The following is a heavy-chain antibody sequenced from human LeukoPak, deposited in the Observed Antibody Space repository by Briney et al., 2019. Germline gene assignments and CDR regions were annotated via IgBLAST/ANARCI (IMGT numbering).Heavy chain of an antibody. CDR2: IYYSGST. Sequence: SETLSLTCTVSGGSISSYYWSWIRQPPGKGLEWIGYIYYSGSTNYNPSLKSRVTISVDTSKDQFSLKLSSVTAADTAVYYCASGSRTGYYYYYYGMDVWGQGTTVTVSS. J-gene: IGHJ6*02. D-gene: IGHD1-26*01. CDR1: GGSISSYY. V-gene: IGHV4-59*08. CDR3: ASGSRTGYYYYYYGMDV.